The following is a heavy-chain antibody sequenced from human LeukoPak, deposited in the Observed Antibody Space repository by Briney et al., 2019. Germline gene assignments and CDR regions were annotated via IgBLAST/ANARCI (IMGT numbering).Heavy chain of an antibody. CDR2: VSDSGRNT. D-gene: IGHD3-22*01. Sequence: PGGSLRLSCAASGFTFRRYGMTWVRQAPGKGLDWVSSVSDSGRNTYYADSVKGRFTISRDNSRNTLYLQMNSLRAEDTAVYYCARRYRDSSGYLDYWGQGTLVTVSS. CDR1: GFTFRRYG. V-gene: IGHV3-23*01. J-gene: IGHJ4*02. CDR3: ARRYRDSSGYLDY.